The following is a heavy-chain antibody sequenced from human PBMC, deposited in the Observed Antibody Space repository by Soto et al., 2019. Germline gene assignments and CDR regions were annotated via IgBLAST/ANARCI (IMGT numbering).Heavy chain of an antibody. D-gene: IGHD3-16*01. CDR3: ARGMTPPGAPAWYYFDS. Sequence: QVQLQESGPGLVKPSETLSLTCTVSGASITGYYWSWIRQPAGKGLEWIGRMSISGSTNYNPTLWSRVTMSVDVAKNQSSLRLTSVTAADTALYDCARGMTPPGAPAWYYFDSWGHGTLVTVSS. V-gene: IGHV4-4*07. CDR2: MSISGST. CDR1: GASITGYY. J-gene: IGHJ4*01.